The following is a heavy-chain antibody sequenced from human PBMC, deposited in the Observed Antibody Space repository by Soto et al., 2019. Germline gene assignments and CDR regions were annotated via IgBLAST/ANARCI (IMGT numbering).Heavy chain of an antibody. D-gene: IGHD2-8*01. CDR1: GGSISSGGYY. J-gene: IGHJ4*02. CDR3: ARDKINGLFDY. V-gene: IGHV4-31*03. Sequence: SETLSLTCTVSGGSISSGGYYWSWIRQHPGKGLEWIGYIYYSGSTYYNPSLKSRVTISIDTSKNQFSLKLSSVAAADTAVYYCARDKINGLFDYWGQGTLVTVSS. CDR2: IYYSGST.